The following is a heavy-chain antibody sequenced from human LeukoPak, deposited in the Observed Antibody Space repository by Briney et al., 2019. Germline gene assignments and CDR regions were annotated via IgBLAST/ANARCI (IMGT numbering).Heavy chain of an antibody. V-gene: IGHV1-46*01. CDR1: GYTFTSYY. J-gene: IGHJ5*02. D-gene: IGHD2-2*01. Sequence: ASVTVSCKASGYTFTSYYMHWVRQAPGQGLEWMGIINPSGGSTSYAQKFQGRVTMTEDTSTDTAYMELSSLRSEDTAVYYCALTGSLVVPAAGGWFDPWGQGTLVTVSS. CDR3: ALTGSLVVPAAGGWFDP. CDR2: INPSGGST.